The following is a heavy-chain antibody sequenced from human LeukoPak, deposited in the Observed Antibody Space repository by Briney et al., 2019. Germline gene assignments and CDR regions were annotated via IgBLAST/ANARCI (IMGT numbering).Heavy chain of an antibody. V-gene: IGHV4-39*07. Sequence: PSETLSLTCTVSGGSISSSSYYWGWIRQPPGKGLEWIGEINHSGSTNYNPSLKSRVTISVDTSKNQFSLKLSSVTAADTAVYYCASRAGTAVAGRCYYGMDVWGQGTTVTVSS. CDR3: ASRAGTAVAGRCYYGMDV. CDR1: GGSISSSSYY. J-gene: IGHJ6*02. D-gene: IGHD6-19*01. CDR2: INHSGST.